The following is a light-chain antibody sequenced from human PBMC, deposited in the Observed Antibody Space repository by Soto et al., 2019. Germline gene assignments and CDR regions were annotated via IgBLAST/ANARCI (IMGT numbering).Light chain of an antibody. CDR1: QSVSSS. J-gene: IGKJ1*01. Sequence: VVMTQSPATLSVSPGERATLSCRASQSVSSSLAWYQQKPGQPPRLLIYGASTRATGIPARFSGSGSETEFTLTISSLQSEDFAVYYCQQYNNWWTFGQGTKVEIK. CDR2: GAS. CDR3: QQYNNWWT. V-gene: IGKV3-15*01.